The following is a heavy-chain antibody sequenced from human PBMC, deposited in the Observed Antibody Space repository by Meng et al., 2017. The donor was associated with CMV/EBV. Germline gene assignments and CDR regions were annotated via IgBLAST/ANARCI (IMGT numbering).Heavy chain of an antibody. CDR3: AKDAPSYGVSPSYYYYGMDV. Sequence: GESLKISCAASGFTFSSYWMHWVRQAPGKGLVWVSRINSGGSSTSYADSVKGRFTISRDNAKNTLYLQMNSLRAEDTAVYYCAKDAPSYGVSPSYYYYGMDVWGQGTTVTVSS. CDR1: GFTFSSYW. V-gene: IGHV3-74*01. D-gene: IGHD4-17*01. J-gene: IGHJ6*02. CDR2: INSGGSST.